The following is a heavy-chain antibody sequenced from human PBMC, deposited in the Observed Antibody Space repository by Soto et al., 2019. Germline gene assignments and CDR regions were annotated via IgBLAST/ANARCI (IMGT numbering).Heavy chain of an antibody. CDR3: ARDPWVTYYDILTGYHPDYYFDY. D-gene: IGHD3-9*01. CDR2: ISSSSSYI. CDR1: GFTFSSYS. Sequence: PGGSLRLSCAASGFTFSSYSMNWVRQAPGKGLEWVSSISSSSSYIYYADSVKGRFTISRDNAKNSLYLQMNSLRAEDTAVYYCARDPWVTYYDILTGYHPDYYFDYWGQGTLVTVSS. V-gene: IGHV3-21*01. J-gene: IGHJ4*02.